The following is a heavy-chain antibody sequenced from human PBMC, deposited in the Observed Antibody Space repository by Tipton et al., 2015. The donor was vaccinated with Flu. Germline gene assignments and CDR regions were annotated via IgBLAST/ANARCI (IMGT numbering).Heavy chain of an antibody. V-gene: IGHV4-38-2*02. J-gene: IGHJ1*01. CDR2: IYHSGST. CDR3: ATDSGSYPV. CDR1: GYSISSGYY. D-gene: IGHD1-26*01. Sequence: TLSLTCTVSGYSISSGYYWGWIRQPPGKGLEWIGSIYHSGSTYYNPSLKSRVTISVDTSKNQLSLKLSSVTAADTAVYYCATDSGSYPVWGQGTLVTVSS.